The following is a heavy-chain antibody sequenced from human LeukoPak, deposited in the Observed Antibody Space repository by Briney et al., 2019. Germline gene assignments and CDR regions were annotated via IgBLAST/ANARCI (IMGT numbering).Heavy chain of an antibody. V-gene: IGHV4-34*01. D-gene: IGHD5-18*01. Sequence: AESLSLTCAVNGGSFSGYYWSWIRQPPGKGLEWIGEINHSGSTNYNPSLKSRVTISVDTSKNQFSLKLSSVTAADTAVYYCASTSDTAMGGFDYWGQGTLVTVSS. CDR1: GGSFSGYY. J-gene: IGHJ4*02. CDR2: INHSGST. CDR3: ASTSDTAMGGFDY.